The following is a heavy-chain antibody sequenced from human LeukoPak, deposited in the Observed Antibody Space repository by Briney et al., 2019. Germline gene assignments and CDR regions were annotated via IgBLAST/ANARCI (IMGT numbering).Heavy chain of an antibody. CDR2: IYYSGST. Sequence: KPSETLSLTCTVSGGSISSYYWSWIRQPRGKGLEWIGYIYYSGSTNYNPSLKSRVTISVDTSKNQFSLKLSSVTAADTAVYYCARRVNGYYLGPFDHWGQGTLVTVSS. CDR1: GGSISSYY. J-gene: IGHJ5*02. D-gene: IGHD3-22*01. V-gene: IGHV4-59*08. CDR3: ARRVNGYYLGPFDH.